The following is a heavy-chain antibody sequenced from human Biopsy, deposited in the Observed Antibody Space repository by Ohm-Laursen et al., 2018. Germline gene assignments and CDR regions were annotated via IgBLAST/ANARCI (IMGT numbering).Heavy chain of an antibody. J-gene: IGHJ1*01. Sequence: ASARVSSKASGDTFTTYDINWVRQATGQGLGWMGWMTPNSGDTGSAQKFQGRVTMTRNTSVSTAYMELSSLRSEDPAVYYCAGSLTRRVRAVTYFQHWGQGTLVTVSS. CDR1: GDTFTTYD. V-gene: IGHV1-8*01. CDR2: MTPNSGDT. CDR3: AGSLTRRVRAVTYFQH. D-gene: IGHD3-10*01.